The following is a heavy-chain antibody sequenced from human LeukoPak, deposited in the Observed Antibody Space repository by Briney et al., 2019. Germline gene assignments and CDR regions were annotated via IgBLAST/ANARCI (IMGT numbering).Heavy chain of an antibody. CDR1: GFTFSGYA. Sequence: PGGSLRLSGAASGFTFSGYAMNWVRQTPGKGLEWVSAISGSGGSTYYADSVKGRFTISRDNSKNTLYLQLNSLRAEDTAVYYCAKIPINYYGSGSPYYFDYWGQGTLVTVSS. CDR2: ISGSGGST. CDR3: AKIPINYYGSGSPYYFDY. D-gene: IGHD3-10*01. V-gene: IGHV3-23*01. J-gene: IGHJ4*02.